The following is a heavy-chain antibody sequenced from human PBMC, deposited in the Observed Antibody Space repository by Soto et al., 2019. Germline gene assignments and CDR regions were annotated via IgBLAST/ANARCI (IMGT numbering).Heavy chain of an antibody. CDR2: TWDPMNA. D-gene: IGHD4-17*01. CDR3: ARGPRTYGDYGYHFDY. CDR1: GASITGYY. J-gene: IGHJ4*02. V-gene: IGHV4-4*07. Sequence: QVHLQKPGPELVNLSETLSPPCTASGASITGYYWSWTPQPPGRGREWIGRTWDPMNANYNPSLRSRVTMSVDPSKNQFALYVNSLTAADTGIYYCARGPRTYGDYGYHFDYWGQGTLATVSS.